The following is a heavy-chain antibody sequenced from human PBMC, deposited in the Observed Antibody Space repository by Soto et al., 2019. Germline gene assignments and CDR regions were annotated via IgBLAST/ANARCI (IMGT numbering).Heavy chain of an antibody. D-gene: IGHD1-26*01. CDR1: GFTFRSYV. J-gene: IGHJ4*02. Sequence: QVQLVESGGGVVQPGTSLRLSWVGSGFTFRSYVIHWVRQAPGKGLAWVALTSYDGSNKDYGDSVKGRFNSSRDNSRNTVDLQMESLRRKATVLSYCARWWTKVGLSVWAQGT. CDR3: ARWWTKVGLSV. CDR2: TSYDGSNK. V-gene: IGHV3-30*03.